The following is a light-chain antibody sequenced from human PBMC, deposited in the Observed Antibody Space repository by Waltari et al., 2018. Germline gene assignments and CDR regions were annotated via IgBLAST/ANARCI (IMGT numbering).Light chain of an antibody. V-gene: IGLV2-14*01. Sequence: QSALTQPASVSGSLGQSISISCSGTSHYVGVYNYVSWFQQCPGKAPKLIIYEVTNRPSGISNRFSGSKSGNTASLTISGLQADDEADYYCSSYTASSTWVFGGGTKLTVL. CDR3: SSYTASSTWV. J-gene: IGLJ3*02. CDR2: EVT. CDR1: SHYVGVYNY.